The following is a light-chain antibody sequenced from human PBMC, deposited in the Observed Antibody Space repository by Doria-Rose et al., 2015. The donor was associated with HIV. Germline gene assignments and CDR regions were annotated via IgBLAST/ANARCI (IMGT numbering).Light chain of an antibody. CDR2: DGS. Sequence: VLTQPPGTLSLSPVERATPSCRASQSFSSTYLAWYQQRPGQAPSLLIYDGSTRATGIPDRFSASGSGTDFTLTINRLEPEDFALYYCHQYGTSWTFGQGTKVEI. J-gene: IGKJ1*01. CDR1: QSFSSTY. CDR3: HQYGTSWT. V-gene: IGKV3-20*01.